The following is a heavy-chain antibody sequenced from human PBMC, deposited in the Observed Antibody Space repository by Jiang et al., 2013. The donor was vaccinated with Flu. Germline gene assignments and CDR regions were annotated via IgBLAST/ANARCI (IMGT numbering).Heavy chain of an antibody. D-gene: IGHD3-10*01. CDR3: TRGGLGSSVFIFDV. Sequence: TCDISGDSVSRNNAAWNWIRQSPSRGLEWLGRTYYRTKWYDDYAVSVKGRLTINPDTSRNQFSLHLNSVTPEDTAVYYCTRGGLGSSVFIFDVWGQGTMVTVSS. V-gene: IGHV6-1*01. J-gene: IGHJ3*01. CDR2: TYYRTKWYD. CDR1: GDSVSRNNAA.